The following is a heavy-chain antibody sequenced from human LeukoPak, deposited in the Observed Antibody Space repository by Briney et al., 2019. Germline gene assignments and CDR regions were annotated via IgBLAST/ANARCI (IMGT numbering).Heavy chain of an antibody. CDR2: IYYSGST. V-gene: IGHV4-59*08. J-gene: IGHJ4*02. Sequence: SETLSLTCTVSGGSISSYYWSWIRQPPGKGLEWIGYIYYSGSTNYNPSLKSRVTISVDTSKNQFSLKLSSVTAADTAVYYCVAVAGTGNFDYWGQGTLVTVSS. D-gene: IGHD6-19*01. CDR3: VAVAGTGNFDY. CDR1: GGSISSYY.